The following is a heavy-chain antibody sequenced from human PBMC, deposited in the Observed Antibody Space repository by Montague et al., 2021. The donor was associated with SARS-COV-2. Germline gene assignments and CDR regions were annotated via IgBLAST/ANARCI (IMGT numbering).Heavy chain of an antibody. D-gene: IGHD3-10*01. V-gene: IGHV4-34*01. J-gene: IGHJ6*02. CDR1: GASFSGYY. CDR3: ARVRNDGSGNCLGMDV. Sequence: SETLSLTCAVYGASFSGYYWSWIRQPPGKGLEWIGEINHGGSTDYNPSLKSRVTISVDTSKNQFSLRLSSVTAADTAVYYCARVRNDGSGNCLGMDVWGQGTTVTVSS. CDR2: INHGGST.